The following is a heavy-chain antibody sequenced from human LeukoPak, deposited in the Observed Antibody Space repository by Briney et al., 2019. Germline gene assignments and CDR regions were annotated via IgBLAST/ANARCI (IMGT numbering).Heavy chain of an antibody. J-gene: IGHJ4*02. CDR2: IWYDGSNK. D-gene: IGHD1-1*01. V-gene: IGHV3-33*06. CDR3: AKDFRTNWIYFDY. Sequence: GGSLRLSCAASGFTFSSYGMHWVRQAPGKGLEWVAVIWYDGSNKYDADSVKGRFTISRDNSKNTLYLQMNSLRAEDTAVYYCAKDFRTNWIYFDYWGQGTLVTVSS. CDR1: GFTFSSYG.